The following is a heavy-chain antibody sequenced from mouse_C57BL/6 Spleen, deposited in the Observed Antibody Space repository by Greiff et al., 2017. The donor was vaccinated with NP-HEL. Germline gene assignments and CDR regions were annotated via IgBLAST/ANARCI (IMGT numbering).Heavy chain of an antibody. V-gene: IGHV7-3*01. Sequence: DVMLVESGGGLVQPGGSLSLSCAASGFTFTDYYMSWVRQPPGKALEWLGFIRNKANGYTTEYSASVKGRFTISRDNSQSILYLQMNALRAEDSATYYCARSHYGSSYSYAMDYWGQGTSVTVSS. J-gene: IGHJ4*01. CDR1: GFTFTDYY. CDR3: ARSHYGSSYSYAMDY. CDR2: IRNKANGYTT. D-gene: IGHD1-1*01.